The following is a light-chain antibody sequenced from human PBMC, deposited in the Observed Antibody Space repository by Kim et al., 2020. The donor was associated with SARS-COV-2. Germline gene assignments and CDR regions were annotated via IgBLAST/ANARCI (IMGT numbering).Light chain of an antibody. CDR2: DAS. Sequence: SPEDRVTFSCRASQTVINNYLAWYQQKPGQPPRLLIYDASKRATGTPDRFSGSGSGTVFTLTISKLEPEDFAVYYCQQFGSSPPYSFGQGTKLEI. J-gene: IGKJ2*03. V-gene: IGKV3-20*01. CDR3: QQFGSSPPYS. CDR1: QTVINNY.